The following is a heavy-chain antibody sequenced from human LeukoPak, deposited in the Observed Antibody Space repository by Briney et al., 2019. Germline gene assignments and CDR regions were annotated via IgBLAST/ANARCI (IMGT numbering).Heavy chain of an antibody. V-gene: IGHV3-53*05. CDR2: IYSGGST. J-gene: IGHJ4*02. D-gene: IGHD5-24*01. CDR1: GFTVSSNY. Sequence: PGGSLRLSCAASGFTVSSNYMSWVRQAPGKGLEWVSVIYSGGSTNYADSVKGRFTISRDNSKNTVYLQMNGLSAEDTAVYHCAKDLGTGYNSFDHWGQGTLVTVSS. CDR3: AKDLGTGYNSFDH.